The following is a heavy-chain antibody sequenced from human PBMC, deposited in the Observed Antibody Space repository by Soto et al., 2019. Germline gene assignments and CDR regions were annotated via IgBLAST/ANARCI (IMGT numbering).Heavy chain of an antibody. D-gene: IGHD3-16*02. Sequence: QVQLQESGPGLVKPSQTLSLTCTVSGGSISSGGYYWSWIRQHPGKGLEWIGYIYYSGSTYYNPSLKSRVTISVVTSKNQFSLKLSSVTAADTAVYYCARVWDDYVWGSYRYVDYWGQGTLVTVSS. CDR2: IYYSGST. V-gene: IGHV4-31*03. J-gene: IGHJ4*02. CDR3: ARVWDDYVWGSYRYVDY. CDR1: GGSISSGGYY.